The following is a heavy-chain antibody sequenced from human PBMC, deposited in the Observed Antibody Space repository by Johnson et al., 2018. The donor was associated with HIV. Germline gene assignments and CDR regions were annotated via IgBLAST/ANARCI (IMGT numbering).Heavy chain of an antibody. CDR3: ATVYYDILTGYYYDAFDI. CDR2: ISYDGSNK. J-gene: IGHJ3*02. CDR1: GFTFSSYG. V-gene: IGHV3-30*03. Sequence: VQLVESGGGVVQPGRSLRLSCAASGFTFSSYGMHWVRQAPGKGLEWVAVISYDGSNKYYADSVKGRFTISRDNSKNTLYLQMNSLRAEDTALYYCATVYYDILTGYYYDAFDIWGQGTMVTVSS. D-gene: IGHD3-9*01.